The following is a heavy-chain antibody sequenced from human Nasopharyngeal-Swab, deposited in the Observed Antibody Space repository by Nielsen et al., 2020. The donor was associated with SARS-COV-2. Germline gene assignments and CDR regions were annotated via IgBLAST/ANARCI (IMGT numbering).Heavy chain of an antibody. V-gene: IGHV4-30-4*01. Sequence: SETLSLTCTVPGGSISSGDYYWSWIRQPPGKGLEWIGYIYYSGSTYYNPSLKSRVTISVDTSKNQFSLKLSSVTAADTAVYYCARAHYRYYFDYWGQGTLVTVSS. D-gene: IGHD3-10*01. CDR3: ARAHYRYYFDY. CDR2: IYYSGST. CDR1: GGSISSGDYY. J-gene: IGHJ4*02.